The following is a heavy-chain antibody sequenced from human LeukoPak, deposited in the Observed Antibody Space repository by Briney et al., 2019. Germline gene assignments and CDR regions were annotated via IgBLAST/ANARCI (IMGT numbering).Heavy chain of an antibody. Sequence: SETLSLTCTVSGGSISSSHYYWGWIRQTPGKGLEGIGSVYNSGDTYYNPSLNSRVTISVDTSKHQFSLKLSSVTAADTAMYYCARSPTFNYYGSGSYSVGMDVWGQGTTVTVSS. CDR1: GGSISSSHYY. CDR2: VYNSGDT. D-gene: IGHD3-10*01. V-gene: IGHV4-39*01. CDR3: ARSPTFNYYGSGSYSVGMDV. J-gene: IGHJ6*02.